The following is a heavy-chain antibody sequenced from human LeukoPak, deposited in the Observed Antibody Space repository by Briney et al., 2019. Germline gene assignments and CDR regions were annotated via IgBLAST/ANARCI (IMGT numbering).Heavy chain of an antibody. CDR1: GFTFSSYSM. V-gene: IGHV4-4*02. CDR2: IFHSGST. D-gene: IGHD2-2*01. Sequence: GSLRLSCAASGFTFSSYSMNWVRQAPGKGLEWIGEIFHSGSTNYNPSLKSRVTMSVDKSKNQLSLKLSSVTAADTAVYYCARAYCSSTSCYLDYWGQGTLVTVSS. J-gene: IGHJ4*02. CDR3: ARAYCSSTSCYLDY.